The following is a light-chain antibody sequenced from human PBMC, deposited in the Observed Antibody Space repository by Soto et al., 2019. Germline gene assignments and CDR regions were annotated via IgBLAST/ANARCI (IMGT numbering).Light chain of an antibody. J-gene: IGKJ2*01. V-gene: IGKV3-15*01. CDR2: GAS. CDR3: QQYNNWPPEYT. CDR1: QSVGSN. Sequence: EIVMTQSPATLSVSPGERATLSCWASQSVGSNLAWYQHKPGQAPRLLIFGASSRATGIPARFSGSGSGTEFTLTISSLQSEDVAVYYCQQYNNWPPEYTFGQGTKLEIK.